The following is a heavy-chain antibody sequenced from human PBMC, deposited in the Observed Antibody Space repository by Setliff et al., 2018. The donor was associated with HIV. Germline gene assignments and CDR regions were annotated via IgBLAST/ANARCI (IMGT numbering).Heavy chain of an antibody. V-gene: IGHV4-34*01. CDR2: INHSGNT. CDR3: ARGPESVAPRMCAFDI. CDR1: GFTFSDFY. Sequence: KPGGSLRLSCVASGFTFSDFYMSWVRQAPGKGLEWIGEINHSGNTNSNPSLKSRVTISVDPSKSQFSLRLNSVTAADTATYYCARGPESVAPRMCAFDIWGQGTMVTISS. D-gene: IGHD6-6*01. J-gene: IGHJ3*02.